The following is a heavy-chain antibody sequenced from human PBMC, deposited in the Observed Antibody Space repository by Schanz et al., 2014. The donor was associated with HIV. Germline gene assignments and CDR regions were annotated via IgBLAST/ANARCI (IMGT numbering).Heavy chain of an antibody. D-gene: IGHD2-15*01. CDR2: INPNSGDT. Sequence: QVQLVQSGAEVKKPGASVKVSCKASGYTFTHYFIHWVRQAPGQGLEWMGWINPNSGDTDYAQKFQGRVTMTTDTLTSTVYMELRSLRSDDTAVYYCARGYCGGGTCYSGDYWGQGTLVTVSS. CDR1: GYTFTHYF. J-gene: IGHJ4*02. V-gene: IGHV1-2*02. CDR3: ARGYCGGGTCYSGDY.